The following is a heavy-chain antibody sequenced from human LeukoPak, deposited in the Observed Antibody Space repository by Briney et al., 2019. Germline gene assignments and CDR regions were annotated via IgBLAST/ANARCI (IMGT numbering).Heavy chain of an antibody. CDR3: AKEGNTALVTGYFDL. V-gene: IGHV1-69*13. Sequence: ASVKVSCKASGIFGSYVISWVRQAPGQGLEWMGGIIPVSCPTHYAQKFQGRLTITADESTSTVYMEMSSLRSEDTAMYYCAKEGNTALVTGYFDLWGRGTLVTVSA. CDR2: IIPVSCPT. CDR1: GIFGSYV. J-gene: IGHJ2*01. D-gene: IGHD5-18*01.